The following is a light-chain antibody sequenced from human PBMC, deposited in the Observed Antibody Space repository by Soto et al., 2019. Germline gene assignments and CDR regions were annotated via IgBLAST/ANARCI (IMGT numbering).Light chain of an antibody. Sequence: QSVLTQPDSVSGSPGQSITISCTGASSDVGAYDYDSWYQQHPGKAPKLMLYDVTSRPSGVSARFSGSKSGNTASLSSCGLQAEAESECYCCANTNVVFGGGTKLTVL. J-gene: IGLJ3*02. CDR3: CANTNVV. CDR1: SSDVGAYDY. CDR2: DVT. V-gene: IGLV2-14*01.